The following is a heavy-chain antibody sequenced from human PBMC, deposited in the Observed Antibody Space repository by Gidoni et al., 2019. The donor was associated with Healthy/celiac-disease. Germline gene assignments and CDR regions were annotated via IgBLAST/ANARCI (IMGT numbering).Heavy chain of an antibody. D-gene: IGHD2-15*01. CDR3: ARGADIVVVVAATREYYYYGMDV. CDR2: INHSGST. V-gene: IGHV4-34*01. J-gene: IGHJ6*02. Sequence: GLEWIGEINHSGSTNYNPSLKSRVTISVDTSKNQFSLKLSSVTAADTAVYYCARGADIVVVVAATREYYYYGMDVWGQGTTVTVSS.